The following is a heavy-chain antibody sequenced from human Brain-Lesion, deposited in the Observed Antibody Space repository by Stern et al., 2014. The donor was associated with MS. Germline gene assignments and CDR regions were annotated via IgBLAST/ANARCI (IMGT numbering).Heavy chain of an antibody. CDR1: GLTLSSYW. V-gene: IGHV3-7*01. CDR2: IKQDGSEK. D-gene: IGHD2-21*02. J-gene: IGHJ4*02. Sequence: EVQLVESGGGLVQPGVSLRLSCAASGLTLSSYWMSWVRQAPGKGLEWVANIKQDGSEKYYVDSVKGRFTISRDNAKNSLFLQMNSLRAEDTAVYYCAADTRAMTVFYWGQGTLVTVSS. CDR3: AADTRAMTVFY.